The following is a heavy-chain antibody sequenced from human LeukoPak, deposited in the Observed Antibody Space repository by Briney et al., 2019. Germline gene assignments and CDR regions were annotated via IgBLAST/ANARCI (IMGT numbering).Heavy chain of an antibody. J-gene: IGHJ4*02. CDR2: INHSGST. CDR1: GGSFSGYY. V-gene: IGHV4-34*01. CDR3: ARGRGDDILTGYYTPLDY. D-gene: IGHD3-9*01. Sequence: PSETLSLTCAVYGGSFSGYYWSWIRQPPGKGLEWIGEINHSGSTNYNPSLKSRVTISVDTSKNQFSLKLSSVTAADTAVYYRARGRGDDILTGYYTPLDYWGQGTLVTVSS.